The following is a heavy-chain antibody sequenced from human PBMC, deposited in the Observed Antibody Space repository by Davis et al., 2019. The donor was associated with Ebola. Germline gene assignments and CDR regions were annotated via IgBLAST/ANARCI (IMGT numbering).Heavy chain of an antibody. J-gene: IGHJ4*02. Sequence: PGGSLRLSCAASGFTFSSYSMNWVRQAPGKGLEWVSSISSSSSYIYYADSVKGRFTISRDNAKNSLYLQMNSLRAEDTAVYYCARLKGSRAERYFDYWGQGTLVTVSS. CDR2: ISSSSSYI. CDR1: GFTFSSYS. CDR3: ARLKGSRAERYFDY. V-gene: IGHV3-21*01. D-gene: IGHD1-14*01.